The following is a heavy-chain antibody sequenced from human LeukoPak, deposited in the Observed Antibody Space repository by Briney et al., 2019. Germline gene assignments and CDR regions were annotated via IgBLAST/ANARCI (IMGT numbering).Heavy chain of an antibody. Sequence: GGSLRLSCAASGFTVSSNYMSWVRQAPGKGLEWVSGISSGGNTYFADSVKGRFTISRDNSKNTLYLQMNSLRVDDTAVYYCARADGTGGPLDYWGQGTLVTVSS. J-gene: IGHJ4*02. CDR3: ARADGTGGPLDY. CDR2: ISSGGNT. D-gene: IGHD3/OR15-3a*01. V-gene: IGHV3-53*01. CDR1: GFTVSSNY.